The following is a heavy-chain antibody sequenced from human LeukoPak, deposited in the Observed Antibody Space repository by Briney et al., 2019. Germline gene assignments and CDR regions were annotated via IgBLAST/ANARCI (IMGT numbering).Heavy chain of an antibody. Sequence: GGSLRLSCAASGFSFSGNHMNWVRQAPGKGLEWVSYISSNSRDIYYADSVVGRFTISRDNIENTLYLQMNSLRAEDTAIYYCARDKCSGGTCYGYFQHWGQGTLVTVSS. D-gene: IGHD2-15*01. CDR2: ISSNSRDI. V-gene: IGHV3-48*01. J-gene: IGHJ1*01. CDR3: ARDKCSGGTCYGYFQH. CDR1: GFSFSGNH.